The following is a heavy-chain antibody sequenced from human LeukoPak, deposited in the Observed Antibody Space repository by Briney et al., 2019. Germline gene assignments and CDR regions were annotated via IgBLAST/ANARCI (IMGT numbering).Heavy chain of an antibody. CDR1: GFSFSSYA. D-gene: IGHD1-26*01. CDR3: ARVRGSYDWYFDL. CDR2: IYSGGST. J-gene: IGHJ2*01. Sequence: PPGGSLRLSCAASGFSFSSYAMSWVRQAPGKGLEWVSGIYSGGSTYYADSVKGRFTISRDNSKNTLYLQMNSLRAEDTAVYYCARVRGSYDWYFDLWGRGTLVTVSS. V-gene: IGHV3-66*01.